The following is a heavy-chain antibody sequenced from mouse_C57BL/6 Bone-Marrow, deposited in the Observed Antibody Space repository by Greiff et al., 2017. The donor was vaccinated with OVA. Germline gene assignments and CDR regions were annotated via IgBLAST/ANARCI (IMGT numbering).Heavy chain of an antibody. CDR1: GYTFTSYG. Sequence: VQLQQSGAELARPGASVKLSCKASGYTFTSYGISWVKQRTGPGLEWIGEIYPRSGNTYYNEKFKGKATLTADKSSSTAYMGLRSLTSEDSAVYFCAGSSGYEGFAYWGQGTLVTVSA. CDR2: IYPRSGNT. V-gene: IGHV1-81*01. D-gene: IGHD3-2*02. CDR3: AGSSGYEGFAY. J-gene: IGHJ3*01.